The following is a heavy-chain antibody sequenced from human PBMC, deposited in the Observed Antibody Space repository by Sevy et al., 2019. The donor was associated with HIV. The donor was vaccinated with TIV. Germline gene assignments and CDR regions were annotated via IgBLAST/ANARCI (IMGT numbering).Heavy chain of an antibody. CDR1: GFTFFSHV. CDR2: ISSSGSTI. V-gene: IGHV3-48*03. D-gene: IGHD4-17*01. J-gene: IGHJ4*02. CDR3: ARAGGQYDYGVRHYFDY. Sequence: GGSLRLSCAASGFTFFSHVMSWVRQAPGKGLEWVSYISSSGSTIYYADSVKGRFTISRDNAKNSLYLQMNSLRAEDTAVYYCARAGGQYDYGVRHYFDYWGQGTLVTVSS.